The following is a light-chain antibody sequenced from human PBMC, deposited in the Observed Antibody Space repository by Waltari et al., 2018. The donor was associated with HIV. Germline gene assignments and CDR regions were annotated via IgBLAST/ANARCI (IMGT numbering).Light chain of an antibody. Sequence: EIVLTQSPATLSLSPGERATLSCRASQSVSNYLAWYQQKPGQPPRLLIYDASNRATGIPARFSGGGSGTDFTLTISSLEPEDSAVYYCQQRSNWPPLTFGGGTKVEI. V-gene: IGKV3-11*01. CDR3: QQRSNWPPLT. CDR1: QSVSNY. CDR2: DAS. J-gene: IGKJ4*01.